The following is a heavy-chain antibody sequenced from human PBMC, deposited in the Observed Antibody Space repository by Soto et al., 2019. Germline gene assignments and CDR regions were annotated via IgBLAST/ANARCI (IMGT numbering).Heavy chain of an antibody. J-gene: IGHJ6*02. CDR3: ARDKYYYGAYGMDV. D-gene: IGHD3-10*01. V-gene: IGHV3-64*04. Sequence: GGSLRLSCSASGFTFSSYAMHWVRQAPGKGLEYVSAISSNGGSTSYADSVKGRFTISRDNAKNTLYLQMNSLRAEDTAVYYCARDKYYYGAYGMDVWGQGTTVTVS. CDR2: ISSNGGST. CDR1: GFTFSSYA.